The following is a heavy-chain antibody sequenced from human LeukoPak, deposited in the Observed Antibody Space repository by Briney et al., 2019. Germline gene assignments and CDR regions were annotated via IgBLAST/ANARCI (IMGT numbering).Heavy chain of an antibody. CDR2: INTNSGGT. V-gene: IGHV1-2*02. D-gene: IGHD1-26*01. J-gene: IGHJ3*01. Sequence: ASVKVSCKASGYTFTGYYMHWVRQAPGQGLEWMGWINTNSGGTNYAQKFQGRVTMTRDTSISTVYMELSRLRSDDTALYYCARDLTIDMVGESEAFDFWGQGTLVTVSS. CDR3: ARDLTIDMVGESEAFDF. CDR1: GYTFTGYY.